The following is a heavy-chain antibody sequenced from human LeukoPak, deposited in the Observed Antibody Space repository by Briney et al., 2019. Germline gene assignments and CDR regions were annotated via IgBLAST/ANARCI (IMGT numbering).Heavy chain of an antibody. CDR1: GFTLSTNA. CDR2: ISGSGAST. J-gene: IGHJ4*02. D-gene: IGHD2-2*02. CDR3: AKDLDCSSTSCYKDY. V-gene: IGHV3-23*01. Sequence: GGSLRLSCLTSGFTLSTNAMSWVRQAPGKGLEWISGISGSGASTYYADSVKGRFTISRDDSRNTLYLQMNSLRGDDTAVYYCAKDLDCSSTSCYKDYWGQGTLVTVSS.